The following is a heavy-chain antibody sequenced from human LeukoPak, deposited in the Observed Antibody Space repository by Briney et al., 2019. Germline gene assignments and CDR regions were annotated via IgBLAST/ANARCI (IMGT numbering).Heavy chain of an antibody. J-gene: IGHJ4*02. CDR1: GGSISSSSYY. Sequence: PSETLSLTCTVSGGSISSSSYYWGWIRQPPGKGLEWIGSIYYSGSTYYNPSLKSRVTISVDTSKNQFSLKLSSVTAADTAVYYCARHIGLDLYSSGWRPIYYFDYWGQGTLVTVSS. CDR2: IYYSGST. D-gene: IGHD6-19*01. CDR3: ARHIGLDLYSSGWRPIYYFDY. V-gene: IGHV4-39*01.